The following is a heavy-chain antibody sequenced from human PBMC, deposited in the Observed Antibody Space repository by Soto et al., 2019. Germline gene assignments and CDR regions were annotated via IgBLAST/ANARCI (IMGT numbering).Heavy chain of an antibody. D-gene: IGHD3-10*01. Sequence: SVTLSLTCTVSGDSISTYDYYWSWFRQPPGGGLQWIGYIYYSGTTYYNPSLKSRVTLSMDTSKNQFSLRLSSVTAADTAVYYCARGIGVFDSWGQGTLVTVSS. J-gene: IGHJ4*02. V-gene: IGHV4-30-4*01. CDR3: ARGIGVFDS. CDR2: IYYSGTT. CDR1: GDSISTYDYY.